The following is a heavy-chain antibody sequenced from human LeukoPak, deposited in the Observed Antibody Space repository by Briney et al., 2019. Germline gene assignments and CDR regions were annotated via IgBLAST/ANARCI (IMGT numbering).Heavy chain of an antibody. CDR3: ARFRLYDSSAYPLRGFDY. J-gene: IGHJ4*02. V-gene: IGHV3-23*01. CDR1: GFIFSSYA. CDR2: IRGSGDST. D-gene: IGHD3-22*01. Sequence: QPGGSLRLSCAASGFIFSSYAMSWVRQAPGKGLEWVSAIRGSGDSTYYADSVKGRFTISRDSSKSTLFLQMNSLRAEDTAVYYCARFRLYDSSAYPLRGFDYWGQGTLVTVSS.